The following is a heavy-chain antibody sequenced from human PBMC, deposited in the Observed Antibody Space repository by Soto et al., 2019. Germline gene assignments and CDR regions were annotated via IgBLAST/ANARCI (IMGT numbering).Heavy chain of an antibody. D-gene: IGHD1-26*01. Sequence: EVQLVESGGRLVQRGGSLRLSCSGSGFIFGDHVMDWVRQAPGKGLGGVAGISGSGNSPFFRDSVKGRFTISRDNSKNTVYLEMNNLRGEDSAMYFCARGTHSYSGSHELDAWGLGTLVTVSS. CDR1: GFIFGDHV. CDR2: ISGSGNSP. CDR3: ARGTHSYSGSHELDA. J-gene: IGHJ5*02. V-gene: IGHV3-23*04.